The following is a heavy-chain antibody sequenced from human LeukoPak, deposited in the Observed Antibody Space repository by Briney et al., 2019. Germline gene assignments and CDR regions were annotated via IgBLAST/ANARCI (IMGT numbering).Heavy chain of an antibody. J-gene: IGHJ4*02. CDR1: GGSISSYY. Sequence: SETLSLTCTVSGGSISSYYWSWIRQHPGKGLEWIGYIYYSGSTNYNPSLKSRVTISVDTSKNQFSLKLSSVTAADTAVYYCARGKWYYYDSSGYFDYWGQGTLVTVSS. D-gene: IGHD3-22*01. CDR2: IYYSGST. CDR3: ARGKWYYYDSSGYFDY. V-gene: IGHV4-59*01.